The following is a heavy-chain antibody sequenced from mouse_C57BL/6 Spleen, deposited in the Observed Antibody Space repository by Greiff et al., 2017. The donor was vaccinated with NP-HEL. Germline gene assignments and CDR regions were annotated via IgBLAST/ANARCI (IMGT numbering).Heavy chain of an antibody. V-gene: IGHV5-4*01. CDR1: GFTFSSYA. J-gene: IGHJ1*03. CDR3: ARDRGLKYWYFDV. Sequence: EVKLVESGGGLVKPGGSLKLSCAASGFTFSSYAMSWVRQTPEKRLEWVATISDGGSYTYYPDNVKGRFTISRDNAKNNLYLQMSHLKSEDTAMYYCARDRGLKYWYFDVWGTGTTVTVSS. CDR2: ISDGGSYT. D-gene: IGHD1-3*01.